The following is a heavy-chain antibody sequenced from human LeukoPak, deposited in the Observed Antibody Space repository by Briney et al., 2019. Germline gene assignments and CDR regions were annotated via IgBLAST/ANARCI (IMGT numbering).Heavy chain of an antibody. D-gene: IGHD3-22*01. V-gene: IGHV3-9*03. J-gene: IGHJ4*02. CDR1: GFTFEDFA. CDR3: AKGLRSYYYDSSCYLDH. CDR2: ISWNSNSI. Sequence: GGSLRLSCAASGFTFEDFAMHWVRQAPGKGLEWVSGISWNSNSIGYADSVKDRFTLSRDNAKNALHLEMNSLRDEDMAVYYCAKGLRSYYYDSSCYLDHWGQGTLVTVSS.